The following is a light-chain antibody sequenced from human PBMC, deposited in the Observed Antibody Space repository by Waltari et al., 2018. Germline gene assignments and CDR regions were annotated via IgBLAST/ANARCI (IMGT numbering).Light chain of an antibody. Sequence: DVQMTQSPSSLSASVGDKVTVTCQASQYISNYLNWYQQKPGQAPKLLIYDASKLETGVPLRFSGSGLGTDFTLIITSLQPEDVATYYCQQYDKIPITFGQGTLLDIK. V-gene: IGKV1-33*01. CDR2: DAS. CDR3: QQYDKIPIT. J-gene: IGKJ5*01. CDR1: QYISNY.